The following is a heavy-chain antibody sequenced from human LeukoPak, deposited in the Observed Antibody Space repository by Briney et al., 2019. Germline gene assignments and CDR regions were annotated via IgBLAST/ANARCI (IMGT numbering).Heavy chain of an antibody. J-gene: IGHJ4*02. CDR3: VTEVSGSFPT. V-gene: IGHV3-21*03. CDR2: ISSSSSYI. CDR1: GFTFSSYS. D-gene: IGHD1-26*01. Sequence: GGSLRLSCAASGFTFSSYSMNWVRQAPGKGLEWVSSISSSSSYIYYADSVRGRFTISRDNAKNSLYLQMNSLKNEDTAVYYCVTEVSGSFPTWGQGTLVTVSS.